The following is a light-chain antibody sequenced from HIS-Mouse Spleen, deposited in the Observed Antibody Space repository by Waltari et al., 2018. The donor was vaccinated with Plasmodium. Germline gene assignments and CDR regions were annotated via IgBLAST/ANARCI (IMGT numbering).Light chain of an antibody. CDR1: QSVSSN. CDR3: QQYNNWSFT. CDR2: GAT. Sequence: EIVMTQSQATLSVSPGERATLSCRASQSVSSNLAWDQQKPGKAPRLRIYGATTRATGIPARFGVSVSGTEFTLTICSLQSEDFAVYYCQQYNNWSFTFGPGTKVDIK. V-gene: IGKV3-15*01. J-gene: IGKJ3*01.